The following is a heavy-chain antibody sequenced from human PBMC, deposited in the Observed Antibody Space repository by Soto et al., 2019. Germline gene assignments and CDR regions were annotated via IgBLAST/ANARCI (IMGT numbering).Heavy chain of an antibody. V-gene: IGHV4-59*01. CDR2: IYYSGST. CDR1: GGSISNYY. J-gene: IGHJ4*02. CDR3: ARAYGGYADY. Sequence: KPSETLSLTCIVSGGSISNYYWSWIRQPPGKGLEWIGYIYYSGSTNYNPSLKSRVTISVDTSKNQFSLKLSSVTAADTAVYYCARAYGGYADYWGQGALVTVSS. D-gene: IGHD5-12*01.